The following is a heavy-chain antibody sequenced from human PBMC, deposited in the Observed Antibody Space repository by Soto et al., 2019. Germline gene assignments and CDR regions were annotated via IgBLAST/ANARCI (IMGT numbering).Heavy chain of an antibody. CDR1: GFSLSRDG. CDR3: AREAWPLLQTGMDV. CDR2: ISYASSNN. V-gene: IGHV3-30*03. Sequence: GGSLRLSCEASGFSLSRDGMQWVRQAPGKGLEWVAYISYASSNNYYADSVKGRFTISRDNSRNTIYLEMNSLRVEDTAVYYCAREAWPLLQTGMDVWGQGTTVTVSS. J-gene: IGHJ6*02. D-gene: IGHD5-12*01.